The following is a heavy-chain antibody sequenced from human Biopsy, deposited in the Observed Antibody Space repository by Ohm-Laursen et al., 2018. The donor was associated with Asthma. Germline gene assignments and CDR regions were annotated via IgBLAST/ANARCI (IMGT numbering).Heavy chain of an antibody. Sequence: ASVKVSCNTSGYTFNSAGITWVRQAPGQGLEWMGWISVYNGSTKVAQKLQDRVTMITDTSTSTAYMELRSLRSDDTAVYFCARAVDYSHYYGIDVWGQGTTVTVS. J-gene: IGHJ6*02. CDR3: ARAVDYSHYYGIDV. V-gene: IGHV1-18*01. D-gene: IGHD3-10*01. CDR2: ISVYNGST. CDR1: GYTFNSAG.